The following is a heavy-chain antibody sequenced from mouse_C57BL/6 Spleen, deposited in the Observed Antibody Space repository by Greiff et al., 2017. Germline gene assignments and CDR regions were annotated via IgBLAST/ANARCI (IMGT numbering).Heavy chain of an antibody. CDR1: GYTFTSYW. D-gene: IGHD1-1*01. CDR2: IDPSDSYT. CDR3: ANDGSRSWFAY. V-gene: IGHV1-59*01. J-gene: IGHJ3*01. Sequence: QVQLQQPGAELVRPGTSVKLSCKASGYTFTSYWMPWVQQRPGQGLEWIGVIDPSDSYTNYNQKFKGKATLTVDTSSSTAYMQLSSLTSEYAAVYYCANDGSRSWFAYWGQGTLVTVSA.